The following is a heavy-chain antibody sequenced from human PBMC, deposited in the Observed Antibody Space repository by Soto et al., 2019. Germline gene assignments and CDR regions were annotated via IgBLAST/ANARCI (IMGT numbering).Heavy chain of an antibody. J-gene: IGHJ5*02. Sequence: SETLSLTCAVYGGSFSGYYWSWIRQPPGKGLEWIGEINHSGSTNYNPSLKSRVTISVDTSKNQFSLKLSSVTAADTAVYYCATLTGTTMRYNWFDPWGQGTLVTASS. CDR3: ATLTGTTMRYNWFDP. CDR1: GGSFSGYY. V-gene: IGHV4-34*01. D-gene: IGHD1-7*01. CDR2: INHSGST.